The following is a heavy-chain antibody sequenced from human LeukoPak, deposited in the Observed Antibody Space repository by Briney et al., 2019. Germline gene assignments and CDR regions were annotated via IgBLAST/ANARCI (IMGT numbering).Heavy chain of an antibody. Sequence: GGSLRLSCAASGFAFSSYSMNWVRQAPGKGLDWVSSIVSSGSYIYYADSVKGRFTISRDNAKNSLYLQMNSLRAEDTAVYYCARESGGYCSTTSCYKGYFDYWGQGTLVTVSS. CDR2: IVSSGSYI. J-gene: IGHJ4*02. CDR1: GFAFSSYS. D-gene: IGHD2-2*02. CDR3: ARESGGYCSTTSCYKGYFDY. V-gene: IGHV3-21*01.